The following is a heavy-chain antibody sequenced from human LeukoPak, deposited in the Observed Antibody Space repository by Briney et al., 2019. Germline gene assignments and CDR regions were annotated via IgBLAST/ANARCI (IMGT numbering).Heavy chain of an antibody. CDR1: GFTFSDYF. CDR3: VYSGDYEKGY. Sequence: GGSLRLSCAASGFTFSDYFMGWVRQAPGKGLEWVSYITNNGRKTYYADSMKGRFTISRDNAKNSLFLQMNSLRAEDTAVYYCVYSGDYEKGYWGQGTLVTVSS. CDR2: ITNNGRKT. V-gene: IGHV3-11*04. J-gene: IGHJ4*02. D-gene: IGHD4-17*01.